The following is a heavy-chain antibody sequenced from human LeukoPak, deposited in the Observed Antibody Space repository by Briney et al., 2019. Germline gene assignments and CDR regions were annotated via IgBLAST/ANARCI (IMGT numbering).Heavy chain of an antibody. CDR2: IYYSGST. V-gene: IGHV4-59*12. CDR1: GGSISSYY. J-gene: IGHJ4*02. CDR3: ARGYYYDSSGYLDY. Sequence: SETLSLTCTVSGGSISSYYWSWIRQPPGKGLEWIGYIYYSGSTNYNPSLKSRVTISVDTSKNQFSLKLSSVTAADTAVYYCARGYYYDSSGYLDYWGQGTLVTVSS. D-gene: IGHD3-22*01.